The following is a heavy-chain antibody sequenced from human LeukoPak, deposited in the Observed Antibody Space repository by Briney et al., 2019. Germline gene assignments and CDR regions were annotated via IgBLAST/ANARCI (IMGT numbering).Heavy chain of an antibody. V-gene: IGHV4-34*01. CDR1: GVSFSCYY. D-gene: IGHD3-16*02. CDR2: INHSEST. Sequence: SETLSLTCAVYGVSFSCYYWSWTRHPPGKGLEWIGEINHSESTNYNPPLKSRVTISVDTYKNQFSLKLSSVTAADTAVYYCARGRRPYYDYIWGSYRYGQQCTPTASYFDYWGQGTLVTVSS. J-gene: IGHJ4*02. CDR3: ARGRRPYYDYIWGSYRYGQQCTPTASYFDY.